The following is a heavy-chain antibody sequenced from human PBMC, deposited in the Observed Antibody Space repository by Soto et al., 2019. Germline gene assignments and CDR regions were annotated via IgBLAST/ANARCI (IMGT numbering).Heavy chain of an antibody. J-gene: IGHJ4*02. CDR1: GFTFSSYG. D-gene: IGHD4-17*01. CDR3: AKAGKVYGGTYYYFDY. V-gene: IGHV3-30*18. Sequence: QVQLVESGGGVVQPGRSLRLSCAASGFTFSSYGMHWVRQAPGKGLEWVAVISYDGRNKYDADSVKGRFTISRDNSKNALYLQMNSLSAEHTAVYYCAKAGKVYGGTYYYFDYWGQGTLVTVSS. CDR2: ISYDGRNK.